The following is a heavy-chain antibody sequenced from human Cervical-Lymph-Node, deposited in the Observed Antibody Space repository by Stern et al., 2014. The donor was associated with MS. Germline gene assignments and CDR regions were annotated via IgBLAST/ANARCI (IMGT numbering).Heavy chain of an antibody. CDR1: GGTFSNYA. Sequence: QVQLVQSGAEVKKPGSSVKVSCKASGGTFSNYATSWVRQAPGQGLEGMGGIVPLFGKPNYAQKFQGRVTITADESTSTAYMDLSSLRSEDTAVYYCASPLTATSVPFGYYGMDVWGQGTTVTVS. V-gene: IGHV1-69*01. D-gene: IGHD4-17*01. CDR2: IVPLFGKP. CDR3: ASPLTATSVPFGYYGMDV. J-gene: IGHJ6*02.